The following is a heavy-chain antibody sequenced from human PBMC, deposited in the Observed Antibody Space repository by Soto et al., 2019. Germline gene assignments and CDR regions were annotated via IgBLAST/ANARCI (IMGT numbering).Heavy chain of an antibody. D-gene: IGHD1-1*01. Sequence: PXQTLSLSCAISGDSVSSTSAARELIRQTPSRGFEWLGRTRYTSKWSYEYALSVKGRITISPDTSKNHFSLQLDSVTPEDTAVYYCVRVDWNDAGSWGQGTLVTVSS. V-gene: IGHV6-1*01. J-gene: IGHJ5*02. CDR2: TRYTSKWSY. CDR1: GDSVSSTSAA. CDR3: VRVDWNDAGS.